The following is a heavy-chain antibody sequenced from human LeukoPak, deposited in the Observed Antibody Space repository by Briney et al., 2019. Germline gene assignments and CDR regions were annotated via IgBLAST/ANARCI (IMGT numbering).Heavy chain of an antibody. CDR1: GFTSSAYW. J-gene: IGHJ4*02. Sequence: GGSLRLSCAASGFTSSAYWMHWVHQAPGKGLVWVSRVKYDGSTTTYADSVKGRFTISRDNAKNILYLQMNSLRVEDTAVYYCARDLDWLLFDYWGQGTLVTVSS. V-gene: IGHV3-74*01. CDR3: ARDLDWLLFDY. D-gene: IGHD3-9*01. CDR2: VKYDGSTT.